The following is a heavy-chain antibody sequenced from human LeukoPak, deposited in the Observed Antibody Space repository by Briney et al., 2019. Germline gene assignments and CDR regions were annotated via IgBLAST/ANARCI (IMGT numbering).Heavy chain of an antibody. D-gene: IGHD2-15*01. J-gene: IGHJ4*02. Sequence: PGGSLRLSCAASGFTFGSYWMSWVRQAPGKGLEWVANINQDGSEKYFVDSVKGRFTISRDNAKNSLSLQMNRLRAEDTAIYYCTRIHGGYPFDYWGQGTLVTVSS. CDR1: GFTFGSYW. V-gene: IGHV3-7*01. CDR3: TRIHGGYPFDY. CDR2: INQDGSEK.